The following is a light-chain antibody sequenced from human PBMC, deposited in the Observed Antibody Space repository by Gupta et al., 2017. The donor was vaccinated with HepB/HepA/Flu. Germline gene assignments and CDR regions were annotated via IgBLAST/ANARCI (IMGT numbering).Light chain of an antibody. CDR3: RQALRAPWT. Sequence: DIVMTQSPLSPPVTPGEPASISCRASQSLLHSNGYNYLDWYLQKPGQSPQLLIYLGSNRASGVPDRFSGSGSGTDFTLKISRVEAEDVGVYYCRQALRAPWTFGQGTKVEIK. J-gene: IGKJ1*01. CDR2: LGS. CDR1: QSLLHSNGYNY. V-gene: IGKV2-28*01.